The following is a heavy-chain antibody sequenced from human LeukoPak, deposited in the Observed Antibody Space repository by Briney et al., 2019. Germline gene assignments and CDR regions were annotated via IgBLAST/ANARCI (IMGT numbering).Heavy chain of an antibody. CDR2: ISGSGGRT. CDR3: AKGGTGTSLDY. D-gene: IGHD1-1*01. J-gene: IGHJ4*02. CDR1: GFTFSSYA. Sequence: GGSLRLSCAASGFTFSSYAMGWVRQAPGKGLQWVSVISGSGGRTYYADSVKGRFTISRDNSKNTLYVQMNSLGAEDTAVYYCAKGGTGTSLDYWGQGTLVTVSS. V-gene: IGHV3-23*01.